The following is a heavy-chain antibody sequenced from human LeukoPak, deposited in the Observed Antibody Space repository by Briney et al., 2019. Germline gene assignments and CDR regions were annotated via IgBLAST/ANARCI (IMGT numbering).Heavy chain of an antibody. CDR2: IYYSGST. V-gene: IGHV4-59*01. CDR3: ARESMGLLVDY. CDR1: GGSISSYY. J-gene: IGHJ4*02. Sequence: SETLSLTCTVPGGSISSYYWSWIRQPPGKGLEWIGYIYYSGSTNYNPSLKSRVAISVDTSKNQFSLKLSSVTAADTAVYYCARESMGLLVDYWGQGTLVTVS. D-gene: IGHD3-10*01.